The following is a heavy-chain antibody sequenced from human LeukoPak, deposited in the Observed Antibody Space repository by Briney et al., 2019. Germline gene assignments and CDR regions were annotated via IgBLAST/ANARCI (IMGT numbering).Heavy chain of an antibody. CDR3: ARQSFDGYHYPDY. J-gene: IGHJ4*02. CDR1: GFSFSIYW. V-gene: IGHV3-7*01. D-gene: IGHD5-24*01. CDR2: IKHDGTEK. Sequence: GESLKISCAASGFSFSIYWMTWVRQAPGKGLEWVANIKHDGTEKYYVDSVKGRFTISRDNAKDSLFLQMDSLRAEDTAVYYCARQSFDGYHYPDYWGQGSLVTVSS.